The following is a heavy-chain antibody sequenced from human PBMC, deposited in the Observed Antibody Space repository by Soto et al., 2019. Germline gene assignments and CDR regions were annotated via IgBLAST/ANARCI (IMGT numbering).Heavy chain of an antibody. CDR3: ARHNPASTVLGIVISLRY. CDR1: GIPISTSSHH. J-gene: IGHJ4*01. V-gene: IGHV4-39*01. D-gene: IGHD3-22*01. Sequence: SDSLFPPFRNSGIPISTSSHHSRWSLPPPGQVQEWIGIVHISEKAYYNPSLKSRVSVLMDTSKNEFSLRLSSVTAADTAVYYCARHNPASTVLGIVISLRYWGHGTLVTVSS. CDR2: VHISEKA.